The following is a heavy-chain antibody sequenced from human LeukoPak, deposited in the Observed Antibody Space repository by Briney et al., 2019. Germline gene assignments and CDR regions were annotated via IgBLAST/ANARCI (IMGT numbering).Heavy chain of an antibody. CDR1: GYSFTSYW. D-gene: IGHD6-19*01. CDR3: ARLRRIAVTKVNFYYYYMDV. J-gene: IGHJ6*03. V-gene: IGHV5-51*01. CDR2: IYPGDSDT. Sequence: GESLKISCKGSGYSFTSYWIGWVRQMPGKGLEWMGIIYPGDSDTRYSPSFQGQVTISADKSISTAYLQWSSLKASDTAMYYCARLRRIAVTKVNFYYYYMDVWGKGTTVTVSS.